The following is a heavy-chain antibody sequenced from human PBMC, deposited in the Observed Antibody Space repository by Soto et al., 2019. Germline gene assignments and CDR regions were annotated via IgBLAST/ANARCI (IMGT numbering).Heavy chain of an antibody. Sequence: EVQLVESGGGSVQPGGSLRLSCSASGFTFSRYWMHWVRQVPGKGLQWVSHINGDGTSTNYADSVSGRFTISRDNAKSTLYLQMSSLRADDTSVYYCARETSFSIGLTDYWGQGTLVTVSS. V-gene: IGHV3-74*01. J-gene: IGHJ4*02. CDR2: INGDGTST. CDR1: GFTFSRYW. D-gene: IGHD2-2*01. CDR3: ARETSFSIGLTDY.